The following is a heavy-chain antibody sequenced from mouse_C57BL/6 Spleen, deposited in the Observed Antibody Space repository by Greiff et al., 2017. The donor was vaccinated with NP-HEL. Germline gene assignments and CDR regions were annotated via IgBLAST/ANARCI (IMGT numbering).Heavy chain of an antibody. V-gene: IGHV5-17*01. Sequence: EVQGVESGGGLVKPGGSLKLSCAASGFTFSDYGMHWVRQAPEKGLEWVAYISRGSSTIYYADTVKGRFTISRDNAKNTLFLQMTSLRSEDTAMYYCARPGSRWYFDVWGTGTTVTVSS. D-gene: IGHD1-1*01. J-gene: IGHJ1*03. CDR3: ARPGSRWYFDV. CDR2: ISRGSSTI. CDR1: GFTFSDYG.